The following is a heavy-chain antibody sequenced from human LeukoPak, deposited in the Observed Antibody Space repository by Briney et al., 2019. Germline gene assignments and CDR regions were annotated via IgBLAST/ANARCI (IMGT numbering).Heavy chain of an antibody. J-gene: IGHJ4*02. V-gene: IGHV1-2*02. CDR1: GYTFTDYY. CDR3: AREDASTHDL. CDR2: IKSRNAGT. D-gene: IGHD1-1*01. Sequence: GASVKVSCKASGYTFTDYYFHWVRQAPGQGVEWMGWIKSRNAGTYYAQKFQGRVTLTLDTSISTLYMELSSLTSDDTAVYYCAREDASTHDLWGQGTLVTVSS.